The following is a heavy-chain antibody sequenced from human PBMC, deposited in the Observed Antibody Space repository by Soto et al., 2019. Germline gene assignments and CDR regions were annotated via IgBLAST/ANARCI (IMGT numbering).Heavy chain of an antibody. J-gene: IGHJ4*02. CDR3: LRDQRHWNEFADQ. Sequence: QLVESGGGLVQPGGSLRLSCAASGFAFGSYWTHWVRQAPGKGLVWVSRISQDGAIATQADSVKGRFTISRDNAKNTLFLQMNSLRADDTAVYYCLRDQRHWNEFADQWGQGTLVTVSS. CDR1: GFAFGSYW. CDR2: ISQDGAIA. D-gene: IGHD1-1*01. V-gene: IGHV3-74*01.